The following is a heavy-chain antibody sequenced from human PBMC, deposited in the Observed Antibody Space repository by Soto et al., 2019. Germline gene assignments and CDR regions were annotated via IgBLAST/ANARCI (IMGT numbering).Heavy chain of an antibody. V-gene: IGHV3-13*01. J-gene: IGHJ6*02. CDR2: IGTAGDT. Sequence: EVQLVESGGGLVQPGGSLRLSCAASGFTFSSYDMHWVRQATGKGLEWVSAIGTAGDTYYPGSVKGRFTIARENAKNSLYLQMTSLRGGDTAVYYCARAWVGGGMDVWGQGTTVTVSS. CDR3: ARAWVGGGMDV. CDR1: GFTFSSYD. D-gene: IGHD3-16*01.